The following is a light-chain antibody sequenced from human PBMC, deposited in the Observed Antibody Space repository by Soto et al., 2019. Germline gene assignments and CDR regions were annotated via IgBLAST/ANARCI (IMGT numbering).Light chain of an antibody. CDR2: AAS. J-gene: IGKJ4*01. V-gene: IGKV1-12*01. Sequence: DIQMTQSPSSVSASVGDRVTITCRASQSISNWLAWYQQKPGKAPKLLIYAASNLQTGVPSRFSGSGYGTDFTLTINNLQPEDFATYFCQQPISFPLTFGGGTRVDFK. CDR1: QSISNW. CDR3: QQPISFPLT.